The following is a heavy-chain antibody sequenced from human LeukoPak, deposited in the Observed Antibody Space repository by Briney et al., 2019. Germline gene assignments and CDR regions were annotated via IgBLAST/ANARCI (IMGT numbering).Heavy chain of an antibody. CDR3: ARETPSADAAFYY. Sequence: GGSLRLSCAVSGFTFSSYGMHWVCQAPGKGLEWVAVIWYDGSKKYYADSVKGRFTISRDNSKNTLDLQMNSLRAEDTAVYYCARETPSADAAFYYWGQGTLVTVSS. V-gene: IGHV3-33*01. J-gene: IGHJ4*02. D-gene: IGHD2-15*01. CDR2: IWYDGSKK. CDR1: GFTFSSYG.